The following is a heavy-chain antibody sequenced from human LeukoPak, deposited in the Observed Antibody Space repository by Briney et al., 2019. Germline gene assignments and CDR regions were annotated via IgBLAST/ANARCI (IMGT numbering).Heavy chain of an antibody. CDR1: GYTFTSYA. J-gene: IGHJ4*02. Sequence: ASVKVSCKASGYTFTSYAMHWVRQAPGQRLEWMGWINAGNGNTKYSQKFQGRVTITRDTSANTAYVELSSLRSEDTAVYYCAREHDFLIDYSFDYWGQGTLVTVSS. D-gene: IGHD3-3*01. CDR2: INAGNGNT. V-gene: IGHV1-3*01. CDR3: AREHDFLIDYSFDY.